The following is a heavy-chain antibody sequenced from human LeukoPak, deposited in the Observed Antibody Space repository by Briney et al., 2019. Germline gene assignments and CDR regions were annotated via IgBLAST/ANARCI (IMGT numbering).Heavy chain of an antibody. CDR3: ARPIVVVPAWDKRYYMDV. D-gene: IGHD2-2*01. CDR1: GGSISSGDYY. Sequence: SETLSLTCTVSGGSISSGDYYWSWIRQPPGKGLEWIGYIYYSGSTYYNPSLKSRVTISVDTSKNQFSLKLSSVTAADTAVYYCARPIVVVPAWDKRYYMDVWGKGTTVTVSS. CDR2: IYYSGST. V-gene: IGHV4-30-4*08. J-gene: IGHJ6*03.